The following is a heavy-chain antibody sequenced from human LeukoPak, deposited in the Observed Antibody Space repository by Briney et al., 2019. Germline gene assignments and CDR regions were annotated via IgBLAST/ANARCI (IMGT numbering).Heavy chain of an antibody. D-gene: IGHD3-9*01. CDR3: AKGENGGLRYFDFDY. Sequence: GGSLRLSCAASGFTFDDYAMHWVRQAPGKGLEWVSGISWNSGSIGYADSVKGRFTISRDNAKNSLYLQMNSLRAEDTALYYCAKGENGGLRYFDFDYWGQGTLVTVPS. CDR2: ISWNSGSI. CDR1: GFTFDDYA. V-gene: IGHV3-9*01. J-gene: IGHJ4*02.